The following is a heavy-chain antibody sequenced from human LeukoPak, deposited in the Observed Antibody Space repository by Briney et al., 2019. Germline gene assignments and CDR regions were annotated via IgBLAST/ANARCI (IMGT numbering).Heavy chain of an antibody. CDR1: GGSISGHY. CDR3: TRYRGYFDY. CDR2: IRSKASGETT. J-gene: IGHJ4*02. V-gene: IGHV3-49*03. Sequence: LSLTCTVSGGSISGHYWSWIWQPPGKGLEWVGFIRSKASGETTEYAASVKGRFTISRDDSKSIAYLRMNSLKTEDTAVYYCTRYRGYFDYWGPGTLVTVSS. D-gene: IGHD3-10*01.